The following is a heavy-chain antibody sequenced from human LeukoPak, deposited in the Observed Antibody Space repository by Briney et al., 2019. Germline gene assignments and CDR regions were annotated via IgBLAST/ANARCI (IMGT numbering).Heavy chain of an antibody. J-gene: IGHJ5*02. D-gene: IGHD3-3*01. V-gene: IGHV4-61*02. CDR3: ARVPDYDFRSGPQNWFDP. CDR1: GGSIRSGSYY. Sequence: MASETLSLTCTVSGGSIRSGSYYWSWIRQPAGKGLEWIGRIYTSGSTNYNPSLKSRVTISVDTSKNQFSLKLSSVTAADTAVYYCARVPDYDFRSGPQNWFDPWGQGTLVTVSS. CDR2: IYTSGST.